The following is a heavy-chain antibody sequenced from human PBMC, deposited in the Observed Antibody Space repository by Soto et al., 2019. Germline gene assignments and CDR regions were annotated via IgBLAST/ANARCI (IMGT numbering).Heavy chain of an antibody. D-gene: IGHD6-19*01. CDR3: ARIIAVAGTDAFDI. CDR2: ISSDSRTI. V-gene: IGHV3-48*02. J-gene: IGHJ3*02. Sequence: PGGSLRLSCVASGFSLSDYAVNWVRQAPGKGLEWVSFISSDSRTIYYADSVEGRFTVSRDNARNSVSLQMDSLRDEDAAVYYCARIIAVAGTDAFDIWGQGTMVTVSS. CDR1: GFSLSDYA.